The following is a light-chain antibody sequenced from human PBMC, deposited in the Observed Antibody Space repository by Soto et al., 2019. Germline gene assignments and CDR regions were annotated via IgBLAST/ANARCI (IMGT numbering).Light chain of an antibody. CDR3: QQYGTSPGYT. J-gene: IGKJ2*01. CDR1: QSVSSNY. Sequence: EIVLTQSPGTLSLSPGERATLSCRASQSVSSNYVTWYQQKPGQAPRLRIHGTSNRATGIPDRFSGSGSGTDFTLTISRLEPEDFAVYYCQQYGTSPGYTFGQGTELEIK. CDR2: GTS. V-gene: IGKV3-20*01.